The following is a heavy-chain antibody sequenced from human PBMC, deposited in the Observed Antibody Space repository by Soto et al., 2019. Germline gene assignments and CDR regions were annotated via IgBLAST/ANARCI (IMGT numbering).Heavy chain of an antibody. D-gene: IGHD3-16*01. V-gene: IGHV4-31*03. CDR2: IYYSGTT. J-gene: IGHJ4*02. Sequence: QVQLQESGPGLVKPSQTLSLTCTVSGGSIGSGGYYWNWIRQHPGKGLEWSGNIYYSGTTYYNPSLKSRVTISVDTSKNHFSLKLSSMTAADTAVYYCARDRWGYFDYWGQGTLVTVSS. CDR3: ARDRWGYFDY. CDR1: GGSIGSGGYY.